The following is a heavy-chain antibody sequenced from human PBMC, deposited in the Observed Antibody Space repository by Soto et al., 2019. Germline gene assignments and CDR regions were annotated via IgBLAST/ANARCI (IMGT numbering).Heavy chain of an antibody. Sequence: SETLSLTCTVSGGSISSYYWSWIRQPPGKGLEWIGYIYYSGSTNYNPSLKSRVTISVDTSKNQFSLKLSSVTAADTAVYYCARNGAIRGSRHKNWYFDLWGRGTLVTVSS. CDR2: IYYSGST. D-gene: IGHD2-21*01. V-gene: IGHV4-59*08. CDR1: GGSISSYY. J-gene: IGHJ2*01. CDR3: ARNGAIRGSRHKNWYFDL.